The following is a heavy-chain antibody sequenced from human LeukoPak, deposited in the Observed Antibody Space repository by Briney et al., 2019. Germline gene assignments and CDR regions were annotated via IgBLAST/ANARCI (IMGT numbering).Heavy chain of an antibody. J-gene: IGHJ4*02. CDR3: SWEMDASFGRRLEN. V-gene: IGHV3-15*01. CDR1: GFYFNDAW. D-gene: IGHD3-10*01. Sequence: VQLVESGGGLVKPGGSLRLSCAASGFYFNDAWMSWVRQAPGRGLEWIGRLKSKGSGGTTDYAAPVKGRFTISRDDSKNMLYLQMNSLKIEDTAVYFCSWEMDASFGRRLENWGQGTLVTVAS. CDR2: LKSKGSGGTT.